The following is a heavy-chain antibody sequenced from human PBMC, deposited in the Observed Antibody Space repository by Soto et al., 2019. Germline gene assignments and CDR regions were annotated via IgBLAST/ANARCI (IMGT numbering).Heavy chain of an antibody. D-gene: IGHD5-12*01. CDR3: ARDQATLHYFDY. Sequence: PSETLSLTCTVSGGSISSYYWSWIRQPPGKGLEWIGYIYYSGSTNYNPSLKSRVTISVDTSKNQFSLKLSSVTAADTAVYYCARDQATLHYFDYWGQGTLVTVS. CDR1: GGSISSYY. CDR2: IYYSGST. V-gene: IGHV4-59*12. J-gene: IGHJ4*02.